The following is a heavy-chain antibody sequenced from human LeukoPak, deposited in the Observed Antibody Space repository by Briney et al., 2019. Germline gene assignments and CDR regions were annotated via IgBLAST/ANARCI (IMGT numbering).Heavy chain of an antibody. V-gene: IGHV3-7*01. CDR2: IKQDGSEK. Sequence: GGSLRLSCAASGFTFSSYSMNWVRQAPGKGLEWVANIKQDGSEKYYVDSVKGRFTISRDNAKNSLYLQMNSLRAEDTAVYYCAKGYYMDVWGKGTTVTISS. CDR3: AKGYYMDV. J-gene: IGHJ6*03. CDR1: GFTFSSYS.